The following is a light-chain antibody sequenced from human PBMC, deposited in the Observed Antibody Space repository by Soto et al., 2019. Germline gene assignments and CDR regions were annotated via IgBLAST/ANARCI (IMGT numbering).Light chain of an antibody. CDR1: SSNIGADYD. V-gene: IGLV1-40*01. J-gene: IGLJ2*01. Sequence: QSVLAQPPSVSGDPGQRVTISCTGSSSNIGADYDVHWYHQLPGTAPKLLIYGNNHRPSGVPDRFSGSKSGTSVSLAITGLQAEDEADYYCQSYDSSLSAVVFGGGTKVTVL. CDR3: QSYDSSLSAVV. CDR2: GNN.